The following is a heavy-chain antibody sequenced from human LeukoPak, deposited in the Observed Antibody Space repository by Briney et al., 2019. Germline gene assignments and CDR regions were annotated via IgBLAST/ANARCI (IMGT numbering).Heavy chain of an antibody. Sequence: SETLSLTCTVSGGSISSGSYYWSWIRQPAGKGLEWIGRIYTSGSTNYNPSLKSRVTISVDTSKNQFSLKLSSVTAADTAVYYCATAALYDSSGYYYGNFDYWGQGTLVTVSS. V-gene: IGHV4-61*02. CDR2: IYTSGST. CDR3: ATAALYDSSGYYYGNFDY. CDR1: GGSISSGSYY. J-gene: IGHJ4*02. D-gene: IGHD3-22*01.